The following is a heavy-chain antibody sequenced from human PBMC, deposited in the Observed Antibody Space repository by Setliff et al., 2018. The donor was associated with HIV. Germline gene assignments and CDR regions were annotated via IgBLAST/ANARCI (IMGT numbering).Heavy chain of an antibody. V-gene: IGHV4-4*09. J-gene: IGHJ4*02. D-gene: IGHD6-13*01. Sequence: KTSETLSLTCIVSDGSVSNQYWNWLRQTPGKGLEWIGYIYTSRGTNYNHSLRTRVIISVDTSNQFSLKLSSVTAADAAVYYCARSPSYRSSWEYYFDYWGQGILVTVSS. CDR2: IYTSRGT. CDR3: ARSPSYRSSWEYYFDY. CDR1: DGSVSNQY.